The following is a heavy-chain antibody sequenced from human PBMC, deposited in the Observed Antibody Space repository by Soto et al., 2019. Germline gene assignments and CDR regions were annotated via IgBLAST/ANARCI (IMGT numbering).Heavy chain of an antibody. CDR2: IYYSGST. V-gene: IGHV4-59*01. CDR1: GGSISSYY. Sequence: SETLSLTCTFSGGSISSYYWIWIRQPPGKGLEWIGYIYYSGSTNYNPSLKSRVTISVDTSKNQFSLKLSSVTAADTAVYYCARRLTYYYDSSGYYRKDYYYYGMDVWGQGTTVTVSS. CDR3: ARRLTYYYDSSGYYRKDYYYYGMDV. D-gene: IGHD3-22*01. J-gene: IGHJ6*02.